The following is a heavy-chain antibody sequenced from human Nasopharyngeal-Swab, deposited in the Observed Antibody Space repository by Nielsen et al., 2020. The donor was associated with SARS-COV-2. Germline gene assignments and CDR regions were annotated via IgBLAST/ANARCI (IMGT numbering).Heavy chain of an antibody. CDR1: GFIFTNYE. D-gene: IGHD6-19*01. Sequence: GESLKISCATSGFIFTNYEMNWVRQAPGKGLEWISYISSSGSTIYYADSVKGRFTISRDNAKTSVDLQMNSVRAEDTAVYYCARDPLAVVGYDALDIWGQGTMVTVSS. J-gene: IGHJ3*02. CDR3: ARDPLAVVGYDALDI. CDR2: ISSSGSTI. V-gene: IGHV3-48*03.